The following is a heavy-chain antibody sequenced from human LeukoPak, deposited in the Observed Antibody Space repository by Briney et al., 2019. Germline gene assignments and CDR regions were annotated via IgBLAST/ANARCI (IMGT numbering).Heavy chain of an antibody. J-gene: IGHJ4*02. V-gene: IGHV1-2*06. CDR1: GYTFTGYY. CDR2: INPHSGDT. D-gene: IGHD2-8*02. CDR3: ARDLGGLLALAGDY. Sequence: EASVKVSCKASGYTFTGYYIHWVRQAPGQGLEWMGRINPHSGDTIYAQKFQGRVTMTRDTSISTAYMELSRLTSDDTAVYYCARDLGGLLALAGDYWGQGTLVTVSS.